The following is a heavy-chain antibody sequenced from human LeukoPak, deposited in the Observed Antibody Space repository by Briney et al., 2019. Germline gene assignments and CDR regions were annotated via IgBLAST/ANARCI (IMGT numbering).Heavy chain of an antibody. D-gene: IGHD3-22*01. CDR1: GFTFSGHR. CDR2: ISYDGSNK. Sequence: PGGSLRLSCEASGFTFSGHRMTWVRQAPGKGLEWVAVISYDGSNKYYADSVKGRFTISRDNSKNTLYLQMNSLRAEDTAVYYCARDQLSAYYDSSGSDAFDIWGQGTMVTVSS. CDR3: ARDQLSAYYDSSGSDAFDI. V-gene: IGHV3-30-3*01. J-gene: IGHJ3*02.